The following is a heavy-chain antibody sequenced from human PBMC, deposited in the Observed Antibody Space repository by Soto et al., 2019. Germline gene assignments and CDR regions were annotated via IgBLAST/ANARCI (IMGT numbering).Heavy chain of an antibody. V-gene: IGHV3-7*01. J-gene: IGHJ4*02. D-gene: IGHD3-16*02. Sequence: GGSLRLSCAASGFTFSSYWMSWVRQAPGKGLEWVANIKQDGSEKYYVDSVKGRFIISRDNAKNSLYLQMNSLRAEDTAVYYCARRVGLHLGELSSNFDYWGQGTLVTVSS. CDR2: IKQDGSEK. CDR3: ARRVGLHLGELSSNFDY. CDR1: GFTFSSYW.